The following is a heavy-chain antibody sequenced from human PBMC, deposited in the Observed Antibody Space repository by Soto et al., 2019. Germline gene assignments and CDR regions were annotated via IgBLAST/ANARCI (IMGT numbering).Heavy chain of an antibody. J-gene: IGHJ6*02. CDR1: GDSISTYY. V-gene: IGHV4-59*01. Sequence: SETLSLTCTVSGDSISTYYWTWIRQPPGKGLEWIGCFYNSGNTNYNPSLTSRVTISVDNSNNQFSLRVNSVTAPHTAVYYCARQWGENRITGDLEVHSDFYLGMDVWGQGSTVS. CDR3: ARQWGENRITGDLEVHSDFYLGMDV. CDR2: FYNSGNT. D-gene: IGHD1-20*01.